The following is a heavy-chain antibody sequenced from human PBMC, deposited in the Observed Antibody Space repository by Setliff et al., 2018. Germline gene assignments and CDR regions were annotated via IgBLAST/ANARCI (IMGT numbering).Heavy chain of an antibody. V-gene: IGHV3-7*03. D-gene: IGHD3-22*01. J-gene: IGHJ4*02. CDR3: ARVHYETSTYSPTLFDH. Sequence: GGSLRLSCAASGFTFSDHYMDWVRQAPGRGLEWVANIKQDGSEKHYVDSVKGRFTISRDNAKNSLYLQMNSLRVEDTAVYYCARVHYETSTYSPTLFDHWGQGALVTVSS. CDR2: IKQDGSEK. CDR1: GFTFSDHY.